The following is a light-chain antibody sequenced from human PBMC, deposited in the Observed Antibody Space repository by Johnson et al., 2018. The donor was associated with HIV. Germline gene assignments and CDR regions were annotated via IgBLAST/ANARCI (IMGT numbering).Light chain of an antibody. CDR2: DNN. CDR1: SSNIGNNY. CDR3: GTWDSSLSANV. Sequence: QSVLTQPPSVSAAPGQKVTISCSGSSSNIGNNYVSWYQQLPGTAPKLLIYDNNKRPSGIPDRFSGSKSGTSATLGITGLQTGAEAVYYCGTWDSSLSANVFGTGTKVTVL. J-gene: IGLJ1*01. V-gene: IGLV1-51*01.